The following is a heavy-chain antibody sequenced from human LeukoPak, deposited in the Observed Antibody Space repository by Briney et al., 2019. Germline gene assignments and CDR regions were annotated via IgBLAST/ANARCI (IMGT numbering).Heavy chain of an antibody. Sequence: TGGSLRLSCAASGFTFSSYWMSWVRQAPGKGLEWVANIKQDGSEKYYVDSVKGRFTISRDNSKNTLYLQMNSLRAEDTAVYYCAKEGYYDSSGYYYFDYWGQGTRVTVSS. J-gene: IGHJ4*02. D-gene: IGHD3-22*01. V-gene: IGHV3-7*01. CDR2: IKQDGSEK. CDR1: GFTFSSYW. CDR3: AKEGYYDSSGYYYFDY.